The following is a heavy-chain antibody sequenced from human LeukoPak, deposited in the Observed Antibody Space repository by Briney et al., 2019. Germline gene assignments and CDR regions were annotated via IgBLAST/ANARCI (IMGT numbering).Heavy chain of an antibody. CDR1: GGTFSSYA. V-gene: IGHV1-69*05. CDR2: ITPMFGTA. D-gene: IGHD4-23*01. CDR3: AVVTRGGSFDY. J-gene: IGHJ4*02. Sequence: ASVKVSCKASGGTFSSYAINWVRQAPGQGLEWMGGITPMFGTAKYAQKFQGRVTITRDTSASTAYMELSSLRSEDTAVYYCAVVTRGGSFDYWGQGTLVTVSS.